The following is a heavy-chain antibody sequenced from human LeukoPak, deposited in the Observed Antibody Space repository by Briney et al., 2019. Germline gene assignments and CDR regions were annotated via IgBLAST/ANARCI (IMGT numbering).Heavy chain of an antibody. V-gene: IGHV3-48*04. J-gene: IGHJ3*02. CDR2: ISSSGSTI. Sequence: GGSLRLSCAASGFTFSSYSMNWVRQAPGKGLEWVSYISSSGSTIYYADSVKGRFTISRDNAKNSLYLQMNSLRAEDTAVYYCARVLTMIVVVSGDAFDIWGQGTMVTVSS. D-gene: IGHD3-22*01. CDR3: ARVLTMIVVVSGDAFDI. CDR1: GFTFSSYS.